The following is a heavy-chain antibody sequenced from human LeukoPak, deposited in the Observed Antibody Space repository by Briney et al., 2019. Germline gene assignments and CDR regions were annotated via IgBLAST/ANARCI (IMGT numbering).Heavy chain of an antibody. CDR1: GGSFSGYY. J-gene: IGHJ4*02. CDR2: INHSGST. V-gene: IGHV4-34*01. D-gene: IGHD5-12*01. CDR3: ARSVGMATITPLDY. Sequence: KPSETLSLTCAVYGGSFSGYYWSWIRQPPGKGLEWIGEINHSGSTNYNTSLTSRVTISVDTSKNQFSLKLSSVTAADTAVYYCARSVGMATITPLDYWGQGTLVTVSS.